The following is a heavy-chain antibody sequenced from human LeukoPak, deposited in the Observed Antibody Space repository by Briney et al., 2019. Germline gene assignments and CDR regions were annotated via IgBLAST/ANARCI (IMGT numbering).Heavy chain of an antibody. CDR1: GFTFSNYA. CDR2: ISGSDGST. J-gene: IGHJ4*02. D-gene: IGHD1-26*01. CDR3: AKRGAEVGATVAPGDY. V-gene: IGHV3-23*01. Sequence: PGGSLRLSCAASGFTFSNYAMSWVRQAPGKGLEWVSAISGSDGSTNYADSVKGRLTISRDNSKNTLYLQMNSLRAEDTAVYYCAKRGAEVGATVAPGDYWGQGTLVTVSS.